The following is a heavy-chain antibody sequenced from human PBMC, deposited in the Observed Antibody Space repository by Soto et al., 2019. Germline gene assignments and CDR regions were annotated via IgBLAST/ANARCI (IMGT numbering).Heavy chain of an antibody. D-gene: IGHD4-17*01. V-gene: IGHV3-21*01. CDR2: ISSSSSYI. CDR3: ARYGDGGDWFDP. CDR1: GFTFSSYS. J-gene: IGHJ5*02. Sequence: GGSLRLSCAASGFTFSSYSMNWVRQAPGKGLEWVSSISSSSSYIYYADSVKGRFTISRDNAKNSLYLQMNSLRAEDTAVYYCARYGDGGDWFDPWGQGTLVTVSS.